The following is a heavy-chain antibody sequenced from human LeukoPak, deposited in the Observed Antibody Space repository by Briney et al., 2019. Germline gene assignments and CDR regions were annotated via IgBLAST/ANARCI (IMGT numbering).Heavy chain of an antibody. CDR2: ISGSGGST. CDR1: GFPLSSYA. D-gene: IGHD6-19*01. J-gene: IGHJ3*02. CDR3: AKLVAGTFFLLGAFDI. V-gene: IGHV3-23*01. Sequence: GGSLRLSCAASGFPLSSYAMSWVRQASGEGLEWVSAISGSGGSTYYADSVKGRFTISRDNSKNTLYLQMNSLRAEDTAVYYCAKLVAGTFFLLGAFDIWGQGTMVTVSS.